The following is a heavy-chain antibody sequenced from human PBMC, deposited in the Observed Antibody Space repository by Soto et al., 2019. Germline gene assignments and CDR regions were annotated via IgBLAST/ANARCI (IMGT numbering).Heavy chain of an antibody. V-gene: IGHV5-51*01. J-gene: IGHJ4*02. D-gene: IGHD3-10*01. CDR3: ARHPHSSYYYGSGSYSIFDY. CDR2: IYPGDSDT. Sequence: PGESLKISCKGSGYSFTSYWIGWVRQMPGKGLEWMGIIYPGDSDTRYSPSFQGQVTISADKSISTAYLQWSSLKASDTAMYYCARHPHSSYYYGSGSYSIFDYWGQGTLVTVSS. CDR1: GYSFTSYW.